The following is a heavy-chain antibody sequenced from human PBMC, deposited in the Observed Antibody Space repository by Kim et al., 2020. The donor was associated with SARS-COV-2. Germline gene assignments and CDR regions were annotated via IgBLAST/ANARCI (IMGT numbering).Heavy chain of an antibody. Sequence: GGSLRLSCAASGFTFSSYAMSWVRQAPGKGLEWVSAISGSGGSTYYADSVKGRFNISRDNSKNTLYLQMNSLRAEDTAVYYCAKDRGSGYGKGYFDYWGQGTLVTVSS. CDR2: ISGSGGST. D-gene: IGHD5-12*01. CDR1: GFTFSSYA. J-gene: IGHJ4*02. CDR3: AKDRGSGYGKGYFDY. V-gene: IGHV3-23*01.